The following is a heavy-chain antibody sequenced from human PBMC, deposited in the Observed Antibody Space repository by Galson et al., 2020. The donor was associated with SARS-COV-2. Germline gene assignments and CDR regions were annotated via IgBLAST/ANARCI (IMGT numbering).Heavy chain of an antibody. J-gene: IGHJ5*02. CDR3: AKDTSNWRLVLDS. CDR2: ISYDGSQE. CDR1: GFIFSGYG. D-gene: IGHD1-1*01. Sequence: GGSLRLSCAASGFIFSGYGMHWVRQAPGKGLEWVAAISYDGSQEYYADSVEGRFTISRDNSKNTLSLQMNSLRTEDTAIYYCAKDTSNWRLVLDSWGQGNLVTVSS. V-gene: IGHV3-30*18.